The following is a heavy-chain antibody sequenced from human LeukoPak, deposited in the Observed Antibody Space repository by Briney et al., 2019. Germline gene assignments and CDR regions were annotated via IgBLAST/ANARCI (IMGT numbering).Heavy chain of an antibody. CDR3: ASVGSSGYYGISFAFDI. CDR2: INPNSGGT. V-gene: IGHV1-2*02. D-gene: IGHD3-22*01. CDR1: GYTFTGYC. Sequence: ASVKVSCKASGYTFTGYCMHWVRQAPGQGLEWMGWINPNSGGTNYAQKFQGRVTMTRDTSISTAYMELSRLRSDDTAVYYCASVGSSGYYGISFAFDIWGQGTMVTVSS. J-gene: IGHJ3*02.